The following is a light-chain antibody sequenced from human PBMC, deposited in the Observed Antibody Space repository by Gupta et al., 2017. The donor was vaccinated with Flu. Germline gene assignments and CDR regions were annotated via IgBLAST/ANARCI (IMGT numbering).Light chain of an antibody. CDR3: QQYYSGYT. CDR2: GAS. J-gene: IGKJ2*01. Sequence: AWYQQKPGQAPRLLIHGASTRATGIPDRFSGSGSGTEFTLTSSSLQAEDFAVYYCQQYYSGYTFGQGTNLEIK. V-gene: IGKV3-15*01.